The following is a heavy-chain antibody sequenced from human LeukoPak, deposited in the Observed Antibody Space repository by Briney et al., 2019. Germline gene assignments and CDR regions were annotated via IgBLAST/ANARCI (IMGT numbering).Heavy chain of an antibody. CDR3: ARVSYDTFSFDY. J-gene: IGHJ4*02. D-gene: IGHD3-9*01. V-gene: IGHV4-31*03. CDR2: IYHNGNA. Sequence: PSETLSLTCTVSTGSISTSGYYWSWIRQHLGQGLEWIGYIYHNGNAYFNPSLKSRASLSVDTSEDQFSLQLSSVTAADTAVYFCARVSYDTFSFDYWGQGTLVSVFS. CDR1: TGSISTSGYY.